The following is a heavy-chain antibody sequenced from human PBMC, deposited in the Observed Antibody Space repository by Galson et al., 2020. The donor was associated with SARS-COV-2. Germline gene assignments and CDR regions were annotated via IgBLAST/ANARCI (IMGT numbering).Heavy chain of an antibody. CDR2: IYCNDDK. D-gene: IGHD3-22*01. CDR3: AHASYYYDSSGYYSDFLEYYFDY. J-gene: IGHJ4*02. V-gene: IGHV2-5*01. Sequence: SGPTLVKPTQTLTLTCTFSGFSLSTSGVGVGWIRQPPGKALEWLALIYCNDDKRYSPSLKSRLTIPKDTSKNQVVLTMTNMDPVDTASYYCAHASYYYDSSGYYSDFLEYYFDYWGQGTLVTVSS. CDR1: GFSLSTSGVG.